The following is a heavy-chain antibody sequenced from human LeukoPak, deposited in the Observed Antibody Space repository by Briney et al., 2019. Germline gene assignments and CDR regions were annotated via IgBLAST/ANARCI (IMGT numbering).Heavy chain of an antibody. CDR1: GYTFTGYY. D-gene: IGHD1-26*01. CDR2: INPNSGGT. J-gene: IGHJ6*03. Sequence: ASVKVSCKASGYTFTGYYMHWVRQAPGQGLEWMGWINPNSGGTNYAQKFQGRVTMTRDTSISTAYMELSRLRSDDTAVYYCARVESGALGYYYYMDVWGKGTTVTVSS. CDR3: ARVESGALGYYYYMDV. V-gene: IGHV1-2*02.